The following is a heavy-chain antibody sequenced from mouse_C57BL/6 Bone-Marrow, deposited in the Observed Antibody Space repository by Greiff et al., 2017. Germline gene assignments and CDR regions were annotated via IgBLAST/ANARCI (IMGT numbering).Heavy chain of an antibody. CDR3: ASRLYDGYYFYAMDY. V-gene: IGHV5-12*01. D-gene: IGHD2-3*01. CDR1: GFTFSDYY. Sequence: VKVEESGGGLVQPGGSLKLSCAASGFTFSDYYMYWVRQTPEKRLEWVAYISNGGGSTYYPDTVKGRFTISRDNAKNTLYLQMSRLKSEDTAMYYCASRLYDGYYFYAMDYWGQGTSVTVSS. J-gene: IGHJ4*01. CDR2: ISNGGGST.